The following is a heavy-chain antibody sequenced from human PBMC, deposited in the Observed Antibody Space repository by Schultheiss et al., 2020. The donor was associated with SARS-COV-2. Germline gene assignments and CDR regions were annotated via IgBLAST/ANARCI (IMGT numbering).Heavy chain of an antibody. CDR1: GGSVSSGSYY. CDR3: ARAGLTYYYDSSGYAFDY. CDR2: IYYSGST. V-gene: IGHV4-31*03. D-gene: IGHD3-22*01. J-gene: IGHJ4*02. Sequence: SETLSLTCTVSGGSVSSGSYYWSWIRQPPGKGLEWIGYIYYSGSTYYNPSLKSRVTISVDTSKNQFSLKLSSVTAADTAVYYCARAGLTYYYDSSGYAFDYWGQGTLVTVSS.